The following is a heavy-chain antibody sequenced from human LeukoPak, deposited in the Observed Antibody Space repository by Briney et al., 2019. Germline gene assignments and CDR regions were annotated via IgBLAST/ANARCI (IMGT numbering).Heavy chain of an antibody. J-gene: IGHJ4*02. Sequence: GRSLRLSCAASGFTFSRYWMSWVRQAPGKGLEWVANIKRDGSDQHYVDSVKGRFTVSRDNALNSLFLQMNSLRAEDTAVYYCARDHLNDYRDSHFDYWGQGILVTVSS. CDR2: IKRDGSDQ. CDR1: GFTFSRYW. D-gene: IGHD4-17*01. CDR3: ARDHLNDYRDSHFDY. V-gene: IGHV3-7*01.